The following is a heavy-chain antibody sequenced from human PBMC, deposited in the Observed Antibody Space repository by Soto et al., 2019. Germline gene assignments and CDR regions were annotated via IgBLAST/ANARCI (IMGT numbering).Heavy chain of an antibody. CDR1: GFTFSSYS. D-gene: IGHD6-6*01. J-gene: IGHJ4*02. Sequence: PGGSLRLSCAASGFTFSSYSMNWVRQAPGKGLEWFSSISSSSSYIYYADSVKGRFTISRDNAKNSLYLQMNSLRAEDTAVYYRARGESSSSSFPFDYWGQRTLVTVSS. CDR2: ISSSSSYI. CDR3: ARGESSSSSFPFDY. V-gene: IGHV3-21*01.